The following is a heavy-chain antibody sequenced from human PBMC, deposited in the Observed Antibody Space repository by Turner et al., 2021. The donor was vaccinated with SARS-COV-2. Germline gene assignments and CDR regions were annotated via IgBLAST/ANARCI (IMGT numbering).Heavy chain of an antibody. CDR3: AKDIGSGYGDYFDY. J-gene: IGHJ4*02. D-gene: IGHD4-17*01. CDR1: GFPFDDYA. Sequence: EVQLVESGGGLVQPGRSLRLSCAASGFPFDDYAMHWVRQAPGKGLEWVSGISWNSGSIGYADSVKGRFTISRDNAKNSLYLQMNSLRAEDTALYYCAKDIGSGYGDYFDYWGQGTLVTVSS. CDR2: ISWNSGSI. V-gene: IGHV3-9*01.